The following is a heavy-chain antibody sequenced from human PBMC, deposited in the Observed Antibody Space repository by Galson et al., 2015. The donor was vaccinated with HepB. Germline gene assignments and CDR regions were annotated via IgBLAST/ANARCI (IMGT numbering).Heavy chain of an antibody. CDR2: MNPNSGNT. V-gene: IGHV1-8*01. D-gene: IGHD3-10*01. J-gene: IGHJ4*02. CDR3: ARVPSRNRWGSGYFGEFDF. CDR1: GYTSTSYD. Sequence: SVKVSCKASGYTSTSYDINWVRQATGQGLEWMGWMNPNSGNTGYAQKFQGRVTMTRNTSISTAYMELSSLRSEDTAVYYCARVPSRNRWGSGYFGEFDFWGQGTLVTVSS.